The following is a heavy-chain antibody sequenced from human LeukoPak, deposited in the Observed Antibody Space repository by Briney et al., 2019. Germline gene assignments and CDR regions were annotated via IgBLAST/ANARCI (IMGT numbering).Heavy chain of an antibody. V-gene: IGHV1-18*01. D-gene: IGHD3-9*01. J-gene: IGHJ4*02. CDR3: ARAGATYYDILTGYYKPFDY. CDR2: ISAYNGNT. Sequence: ASVQVSCKASGYTFTSYGISWVRQAPGQGLEWMGWISAYNGNTNYAQKFQGRVTVTADESTSTAYMELSSLRSEDTAVYYCARAGATYYDILTGYYKPFDYWGQGTLVTVSS. CDR1: GYTFTSYG.